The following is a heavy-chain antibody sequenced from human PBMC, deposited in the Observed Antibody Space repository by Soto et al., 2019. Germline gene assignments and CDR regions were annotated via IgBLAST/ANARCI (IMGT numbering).Heavy chain of an antibody. CDR3: ARERYSGYGFFDY. CDR1: GGSISSGGYS. D-gene: IGHD5-12*01. V-gene: IGHV4-30-2*01. CDR2: IYHSGST. Sequence: KASETLSLTCAVSGGSISSGGYSWSWIRQPPGKGLEWIGYIYHSGSTYYNPSLKSRVTISVDGSKNQFSLKLSSVTAADTAVYYCARERYSGYGFFDYWGQGTLVTVSS. J-gene: IGHJ4*01.